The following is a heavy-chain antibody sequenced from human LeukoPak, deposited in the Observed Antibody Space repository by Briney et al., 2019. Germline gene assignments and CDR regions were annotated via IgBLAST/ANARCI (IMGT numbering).Heavy chain of an antibody. CDR1: GFTFSSYE. D-gene: IGHD4-17*01. CDR3: AKTYDYGDHGFDY. V-gene: IGHV3-23*01. J-gene: IGHJ4*02. CDR2: ISGSGGNT. Sequence: GGSLRLSCAASGFTFSSYEMNWVRQAPGKGLEWVSAISGSGGNTYYADSVKGRFTISRDNSKNTLYLQMNSLRAEDTAVYYCAKTYDYGDHGFDYWGQGTLVTVSS.